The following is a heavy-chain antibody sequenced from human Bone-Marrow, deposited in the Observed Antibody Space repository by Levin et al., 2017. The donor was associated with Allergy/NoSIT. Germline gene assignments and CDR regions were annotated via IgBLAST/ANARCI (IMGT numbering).Heavy chain of an antibody. D-gene: IGHD3-3*01. CDR2: IIPIFSTT. V-gene: IGHV1-69*13. J-gene: IGHJ4*02. Sequence: SVKVSCKASGGTFSSHAISWVRQAPGQGLEWVGGIIPIFSTTYYAQKFQGRVTIIADEVTSTGYMELTSLRSEDTAVYYCARDRVAILQNYDYWSGPREWGQGTLVTVSS. CDR1: GGTFSSHA. CDR3: ARDRVAILQNYDYWSGPRE.